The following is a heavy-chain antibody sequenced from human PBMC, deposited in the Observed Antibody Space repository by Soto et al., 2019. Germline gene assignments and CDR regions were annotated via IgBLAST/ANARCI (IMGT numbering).Heavy chain of an antibody. J-gene: IGHJ6*02. CDR1: GDTVSTNSAT. CDR3: ARGPGVLITGNGLGV. CDR2: TYYRSKWYN. Sequence: SQTLSLTCAISGDTVSTNSATWNWIRQSPSRGLEWLGRTYYRSKWYNDYGRSLQSRMTINTDTSKNQFSLQLNSVTPEDTAVYFCARGPGVLITGNGLGVWGQGTTVTVSS. D-gene: IGHD3-3*01. V-gene: IGHV6-1*01.